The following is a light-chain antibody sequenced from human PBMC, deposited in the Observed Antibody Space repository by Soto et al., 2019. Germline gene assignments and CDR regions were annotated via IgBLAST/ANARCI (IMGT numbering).Light chain of an antibody. V-gene: IGLV2-8*01. J-gene: IGLJ2*01. CDR2: EVT. Sequence: QSVLTQPPSASGSPGQSVTISCNGTSSDVGGYDYVSWYQQHPGKAPKLMIYEVTKRPSGVPDRFSGSKSGNTASLTVSGLQAEDEADYYCSSYAGSNHMVFGGGTKLTVL. CDR3: SSYAGSNHMV. CDR1: SSDVGGYDY.